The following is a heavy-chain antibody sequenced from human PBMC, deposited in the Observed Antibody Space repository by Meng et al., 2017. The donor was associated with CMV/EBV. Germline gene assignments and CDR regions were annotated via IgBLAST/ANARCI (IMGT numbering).Heavy chain of an antibody. CDR2: ISYDGSNK. D-gene: IGHD1-1*01. J-gene: IGHJ3*02. Sequence: GESLKISCAASGFTFSSYAMHWVRQAPGKGLEWVAVISYDGSNKYYADSVKGRFTISRDNSKNTLYLQMNSLRAEDTAAYYCARDGTSDAFDIWGQGTMVTVSS. CDR1: GFTFSSYA. V-gene: IGHV3-30-3*01. CDR3: ARDGTSDAFDI.